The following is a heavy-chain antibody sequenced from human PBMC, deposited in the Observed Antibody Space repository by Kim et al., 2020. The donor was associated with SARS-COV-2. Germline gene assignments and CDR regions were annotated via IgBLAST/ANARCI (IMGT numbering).Heavy chain of an antibody. Sequence: GSTNYTPSLKSRVTISVDTSKHQFSLKLSSVTAADTAVYYCARGRLAFDYWGQGTLVTVSS. CDR3: ARGRLAFDY. V-gene: IGHV4-34*01. J-gene: IGHJ4*02. D-gene: IGHD3-22*01. CDR2: GST.